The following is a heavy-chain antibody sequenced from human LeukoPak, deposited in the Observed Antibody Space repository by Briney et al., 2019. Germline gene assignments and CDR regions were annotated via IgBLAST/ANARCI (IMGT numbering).Heavy chain of an antibody. J-gene: IGHJ4*02. V-gene: IGHV4-59*12. CDR2: IYYSGST. Sequence: SETLSLTCTVSGGSISSYYWSWIRQPPGKGLEWIGYIYYSGSTNYNPSLKSRVTISVDTSKNQFSLKLSSVTAADTAVYYCASLTSHYYDSSGYPYWGQGTLVTVSS. CDR1: GGSISSYY. D-gene: IGHD3-22*01. CDR3: ASLTSHYYDSSGYPY.